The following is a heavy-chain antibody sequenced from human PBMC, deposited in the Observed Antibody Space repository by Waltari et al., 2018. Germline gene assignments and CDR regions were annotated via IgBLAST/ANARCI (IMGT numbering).Heavy chain of an antibody. V-gene: IGHV3-30*07. CDR3: ARDGPLQIQSWYSFDY. Sequence: QVQLVESGGGVVHPGRSLSLSCEASGFTFRYLLMLWVRQAPGKGLEWVAGISYDGSDEYYADSVRGRFTISRDDSKDTVNLQMNSLRPEDTAVYYCARDGPLQIQSWYSFDYWGQGTLVTVSS. D-gene: IGHD5-18*01. CDR2: ISYDGSDE. J-gene: IGHJ4*02. CDR1: GFTFRYLL.